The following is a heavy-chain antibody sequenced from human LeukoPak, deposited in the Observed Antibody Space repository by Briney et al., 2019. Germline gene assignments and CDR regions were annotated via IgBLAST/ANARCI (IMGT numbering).Heavy chain of an antibody. Sequence: ASVKVSCKASGYTFTSYDINWMRQATGQGLEWMGWMNPNSGNTGYAQKFQGRVTITRNTSISTAYMELSSLRSEDTAVYYCARVNYDYVWGSYRPFDYWGQGTLVTVSS. CDR1: GYTFTSYD. J-gene: IGHJ4*02. CDR3: ARVNYDYVWGSYRPFDY. V-gene: IGHV1-8*03. CDR2: MNPNSGNT. D-gene: IGHD3-16*02.